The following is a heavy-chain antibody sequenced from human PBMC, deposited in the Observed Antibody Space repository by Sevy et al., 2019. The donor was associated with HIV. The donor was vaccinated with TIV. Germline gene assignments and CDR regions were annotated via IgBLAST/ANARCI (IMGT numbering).Heavy chain of an antibody. D-gene: IGHD7-27*01. V-gene: IGHV3-30-3*01. CDR3: ARDQLGSIDY. Sequence: LSLTSAVSGFTFSTYAMHWVRQAPGKGLECVAIVSSDGSEINYADSVKGRFTISRDNSRNTLYLQMNSLRTEDTALYYCARDQLGSIDYWGQGTLVTVSS. J-gene: IGHJ4*02. CDR1: GFTFSTYA. CDR2: VSSDGSEI.